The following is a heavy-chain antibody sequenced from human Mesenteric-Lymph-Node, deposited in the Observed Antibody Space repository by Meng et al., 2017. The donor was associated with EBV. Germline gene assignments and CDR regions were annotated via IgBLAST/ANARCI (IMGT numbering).Heavy chain of an antibody. CDR1: GGTHNSYS. CDR3: AKDIPPYSSSWYLLF. V-gene: IGHV1-69*01. CDR2: IILFFGSP. Sequence: GLLGQSVTEGMRPGSAVKVSCKASGGTHNSYSVGWVRQAPGQGLEWMGGIILFFGSPNYAHKFQGRLTISADESTSTVYMELNSLRAEDTAVYYCAKDIPPYSSSWYLLFGGQGTLVTVSS. J-gene: IGHJ4*02. D-gene: IGHD6-13*01.